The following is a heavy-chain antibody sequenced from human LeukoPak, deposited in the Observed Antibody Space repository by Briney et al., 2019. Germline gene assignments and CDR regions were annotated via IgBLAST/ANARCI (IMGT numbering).Heavy chain of an antibody. CDR2: ISSSGSTI. V-gene: IGHV3-48*03. CDR1: GFTFSSYE. D-gene: IGHD6-13*01. J-gene: IGHJ4*02. Sequence: GGSLRLSCAASGFTFSSYEMNWVRQAPGKGLEWVSYISSSGSTIYYADSVKGRFTISRDNAENSLYLQMNSLRAEDTAVYYCATAAAGTDFDYWGQGTLVTVSS. CDR3: ATAAAGTDFDY.